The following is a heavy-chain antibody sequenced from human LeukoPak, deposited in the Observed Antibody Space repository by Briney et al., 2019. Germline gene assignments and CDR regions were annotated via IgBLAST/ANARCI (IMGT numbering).Heavy chain of an antibody. CDR2: IIPILDIA. J-gene: IGHJ3*02. V-gene: IGHV1-69*04. CDR1: GGTFSSYA. CDR3: ARGAKPPTFDAFDI. Sequence: GASVKVSCKTSGGTFSSYAINWVRQAPGQGLEWMGRIIPILDIANYAQKFQGRVTITADKSTSTAYMELSSLRSEDTAVYYCARGAKPPTFDAFDIWGQGTMVTVSS.